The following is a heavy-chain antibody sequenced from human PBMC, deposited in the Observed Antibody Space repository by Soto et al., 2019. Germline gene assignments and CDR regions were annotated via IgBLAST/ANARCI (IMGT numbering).Heavy chain of an antibody. CDR2: IIPIFGTA. V-gene: IGHV1-69*13. CDR3: ARGKGEFLKWSLRGDYYYGMDI. Sequence: SVKVSCKASGGTFSSYAISWVRQAPGQGLEWMGGIIPIFGTANYAQKFQGRVTITADESTSTAYMELSSLRSEDTAVYYCARGKGEFLKWSLRGDYYYGMDIWS. D-gene: IGHD3-3*01. CDR1: GGTFSSYA. J-gene: IGHJ6*02.